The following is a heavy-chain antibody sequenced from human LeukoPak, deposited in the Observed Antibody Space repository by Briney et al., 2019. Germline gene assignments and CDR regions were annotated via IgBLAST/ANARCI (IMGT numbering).Heavy chain of an antibody. CDR1: GFTFSSCA. J-gene: IGHJ5*02. CDR2: ISGSGGST. CDR3: AKFGGFGEFNWFDP. Sequence: GGSLRLSCAASGFTFSSCAMSWVRQAPGKGLEWVSAISGSGGSTYYADSVKGRFTISRDNSKNTLYLQMNSLRAEDTAVYYCAKFGGFGEFNWFDPWGQGTLVTVSS. D-gene: IGHD3-10*01. V-gene: IGHV3-23*01.